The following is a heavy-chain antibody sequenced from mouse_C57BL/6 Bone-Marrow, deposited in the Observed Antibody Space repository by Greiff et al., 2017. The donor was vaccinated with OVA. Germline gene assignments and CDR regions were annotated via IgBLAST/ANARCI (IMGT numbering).Heavy chain of an antibody. J-gene: IGHJ4*01. V-gene: IGHV14-4*01. CDR3: TTSYAMDY. Sequence: VQLKESGAELVRPGASVKLSCTASGFNIKDDYMPWVKQRPEQGLEWIGWIDPENGDTEYASKFQGKATITADTSSNTAYLQLSSLTSEDTAVYYCTTSYAMDYWGQGTSVTVSS. CDR2: IDPENGDT. CDR1: GFNIKDDY.